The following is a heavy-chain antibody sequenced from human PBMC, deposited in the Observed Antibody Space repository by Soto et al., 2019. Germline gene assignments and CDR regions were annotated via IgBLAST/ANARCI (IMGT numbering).Heavy chain of an antibody. CDR3: ARIAARPYCPH. J-gene: IGHJ1*01. V-gene: IGHV1-18*04. CDR1: GYDXSTDG. CDR2: ISAYNGNT. Sequence: SXNVSWRASGYDXSTDGMSWVRQAPGQGLEWMGWISAYNGNTNYAQKLQGRVTMTTDTSTSKAYMALRRLRSDDPAVYYCARIAARPYCPHWGQGTLVTVSS. D-gene: IGHD6-6*01.